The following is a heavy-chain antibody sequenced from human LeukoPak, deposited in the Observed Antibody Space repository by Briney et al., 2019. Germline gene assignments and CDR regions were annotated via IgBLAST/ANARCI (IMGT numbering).Heavy chain of an antibody. J-gene: IGHJ6*04. V-gene: IGHV4-31*03. CDR3: ARNVALPVYYYYGMDV. CDR2: IYYSAST. D-gene: IGHD3-10*02. Sequence: SETLSLTCTVSGGSISSGGYYWIWIRQHPGQGLEWIGYIYYSASTYYYPSLKSRVTISVDTSKNQFSLKLSSVTAADTAVYYCARNVALPVYYYYGMDVWGKGTTVTVSS. CDR1: GGSISSGGYY.